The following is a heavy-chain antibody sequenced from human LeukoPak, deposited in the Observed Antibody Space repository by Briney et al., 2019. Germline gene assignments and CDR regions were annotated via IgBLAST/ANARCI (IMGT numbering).Heavy chain of an antibody. V-gene: IGHV4-34*01. CDR2: INHSGST. J-gene: IGHJ4*02. Sequence: SETLSLTCAVYGGSFSGYYWSWIRQPPGKGLEWIGEINHSGSTNYNPSLKSRVTISVDTSKNQSSLKLSSVTAADTAVYYCARLSSSWYKYYFDYWGQGTLVTVSS. CDR3: ARLSSSWYKYYFDY. CDR1: GGSFSGYY. D-gene: IGHD6-13*01.